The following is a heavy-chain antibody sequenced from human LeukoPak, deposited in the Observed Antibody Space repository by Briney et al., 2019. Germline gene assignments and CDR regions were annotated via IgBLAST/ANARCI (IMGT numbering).Heavy chain of an antibody. Sequence: PGGSLRFSCKASGFIRDDYAGNWVRQAPGKGLEWLGFTRSKSYDEATEYAASVKGRFTISRDDSNNIAYLLMNSLTTEDTALYFCTRDESGCYGPGAFDVWGQGIMVSVSS. V-gene: IGHV3-49*04. J-gene: IGHJ3*01. CDR3: TRDESGCYGPGAFDV. CDR1: GFIRDDYA. D-gene: IGHD2-15*01. CDR2: TRSKSYDEAT.